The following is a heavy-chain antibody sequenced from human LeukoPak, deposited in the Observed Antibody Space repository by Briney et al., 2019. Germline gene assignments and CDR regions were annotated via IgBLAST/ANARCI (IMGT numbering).Heavy chain of an antibody. CDR3: ARVSTNPRLIATEYYFDY. J-gene: IGHJ4*02. CDR2: TSSSSSYI. V-gene: IGHV3-21*04. CDR1: GSTFSSYS. D-gene: IGHD2-8*01. Sequence: GGSLRLCCAASGSTFSSYSMNWVRQAPGKGLEWVSSTSSSSSYIYYADSVKGRFTISRDNSKNTLYLQMNSLRAEDTAVYYCARVSTNPRLIATEYYFDYWGQGTLVTVSS.